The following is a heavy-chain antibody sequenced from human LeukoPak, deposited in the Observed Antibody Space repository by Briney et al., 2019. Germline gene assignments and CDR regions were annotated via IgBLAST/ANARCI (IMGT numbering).Heavy chain of an antibody. V-gene: IGHV1-18*01. CDR2: ISAYNGNT. CDR3: ARESAYYYDNSGYYSLAFDI. Sequence: ASVKVSCKASGYTLTSYGISWVRQAPGQGLEWMGWISAYNGNTNYAQKLQGRVTMTTDTSTSTAYMELRSLRSDDTAVYYCARESAYYYDNSGYYSLAFDIWGQGTMATVSS. J-gene: IGHJ3*02. CDR1: GYTLTSYG. D-gene: IGHD3-22*01.